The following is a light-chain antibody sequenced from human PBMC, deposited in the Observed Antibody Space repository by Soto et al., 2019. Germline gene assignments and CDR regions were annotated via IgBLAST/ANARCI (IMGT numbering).Light chain of an antibody. CDR3: SSYAGNYIYV. CDR2: AVS. CDR1: SSYIGPYDH. V-gene: IGLV2-11*01. J-gene: IGLJ1*01. Sequence: QSALTQPRSVSGSPGQSVTISCTRTSSYIGPYDHVAWYQQHPGKAPKLIIFAVSKRPSGVPDRFSGSKSGNTASLTISVLQAEDEADYYCSSYAGNYIYVFATGTKLTVL.